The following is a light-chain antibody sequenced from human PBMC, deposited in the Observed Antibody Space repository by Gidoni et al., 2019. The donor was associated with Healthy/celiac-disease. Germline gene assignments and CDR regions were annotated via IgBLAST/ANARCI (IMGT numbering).Light chain of an antibody. J-gene: IGLJ3*02. CDR3: AAWDDSLNGPV. Sequence: SVLTQPPSASGTPGPRVTISCSGSSSNIGSNTVNWYQQLPGTAPKLLIYRNNQRPSGVPDRFAGSKSGTSASLAISGLQSEDEADYYCAAWDDSLNGPVFGGGTKLTVL. CDR2: RNN. V-gene: IGLV1-44*01. CDR1: SSNIGSNT.